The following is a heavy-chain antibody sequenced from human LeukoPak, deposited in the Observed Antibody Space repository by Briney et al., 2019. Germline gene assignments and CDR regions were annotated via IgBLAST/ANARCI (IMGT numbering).Heavy chain of an antibody. CDR1: GGSISSGGYS. Sequence: SETLSLTCAVSGGSISSGGYSWSWIRQPPGKGLEWIGYIYHSGSTYYNPSLKSRVTISVDKSKNQFSLKLSSVTAADTAVYYCARKGYDTSGQFAYWGQGTLVTVSS. CDR2: IYHSGST. V-gene: IGHV4-30-2*01. CDR3: ARKGYDTSGQFAY. J-gene: IGHJ4*02. D-gene: IGHD3-22*01.